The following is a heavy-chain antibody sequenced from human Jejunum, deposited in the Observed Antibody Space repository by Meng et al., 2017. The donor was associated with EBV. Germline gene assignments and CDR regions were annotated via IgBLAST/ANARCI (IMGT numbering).Heavy chain of an antibody. CDR1: GITFNSYS. CDR3: AVSSSSAPY. Sequence: EVQLVESGGGLVKPGGSLRLSCAASGITFNSYSMTWVRQAPGKGLEWVSFISTGSDYIYYADSVKGRFTISRGNAKNLLYLQMNSLRAEDTAVYYCAVSSSSAPYWGQGTLVTVAS. J-gene: IGHJ4*02. CDR2: ISTGSDYI. D-gene: IGHD2-2*01. V-gene: IGHV3-21*06.